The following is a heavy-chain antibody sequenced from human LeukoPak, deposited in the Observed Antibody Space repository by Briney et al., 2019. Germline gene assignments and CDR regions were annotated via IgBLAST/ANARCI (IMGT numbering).Heavy chain of an antibody. CDR3: ARHRSGGSQDDAFDI. D-gene: IGHD2-15*01. Sequence: GGSLRLSCAASEFTFSTYWMSWVRQAPGKGLERVADIKQDGSEKYYVDSVKGRFTISRQNAKNSLFLQMNSLRAEDTAVYYCARHRSGGSQDDAFDIWGQGTMVTVSS. J-gene: IGHJ3*02. CDR2: IKQDGSEK. V-gene: IGHV3-7*01. CDR1: EFTFSTYW.